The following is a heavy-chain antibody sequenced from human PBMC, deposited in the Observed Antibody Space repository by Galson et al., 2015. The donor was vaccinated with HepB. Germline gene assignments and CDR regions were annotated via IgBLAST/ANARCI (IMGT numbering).Heavy chain of an antibody. CDR2: IWYDGSNK. CDR1: GITFSSYG. D-gene: IGHD2-15*01. Sequence: SLRLSCAASGITFSSYGMHWVRQAPGKGLEWVAVIWYDGSNKYYADSVKGRFTISRDNSKNTLYLQMNSLRAEDTAVYYCARVGFCSGGSCSRNYSYYYMDVWGKGTTVTVSS. CDR3: ARVGFCSGGSCSRNYSYYYMDV. J-gene: IGHJ6*03. V-gene: IGHV3-33*08.